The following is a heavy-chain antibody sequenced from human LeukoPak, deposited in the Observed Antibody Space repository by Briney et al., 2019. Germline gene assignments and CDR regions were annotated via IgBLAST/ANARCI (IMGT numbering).Heavy chain of an antibody. D-gene: IGHD3-16*01. V-gene: IGHV1-2*02. CDR3: ARVSPYYDYVWGELPSGYFDY. CDR2: INPNSGGT. J-gene: IGHJ4*02. Sequence: ASVKVSCKASGYTFTGYYMHWVRQAPGQGLEWMGWINPNSGGTNYAQIFQGRVTMTRDTSISTAYMELSRLRSDDTAVYYCARVSPYYDYVWGELPSGYFDYWGQGTLVTVSS. CDR1: GYTFTGYY.